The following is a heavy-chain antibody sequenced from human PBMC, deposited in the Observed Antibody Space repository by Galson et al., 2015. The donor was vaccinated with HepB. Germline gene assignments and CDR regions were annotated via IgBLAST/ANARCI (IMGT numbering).Heavy chain of an antibody. Sequence: SLRLSCAASGFRFNSYAMTWVRQAPGKGLEWVSGVTGSGDRTYYADFVKDRFTTSRDNSKNNLFLQVNSLRVEDTAVYYCAKGAYLSSAYLYGMDLWGHGTTVIVSS. D-gene: IGHD6-6*01. CDR2: VTGSGDRT. CDR1: GFRFNSYA. CDR3: AKGAYLSSAYLYGMDL. J-gene: IGHJ6*02. V-gene: IGHV3-23*01.